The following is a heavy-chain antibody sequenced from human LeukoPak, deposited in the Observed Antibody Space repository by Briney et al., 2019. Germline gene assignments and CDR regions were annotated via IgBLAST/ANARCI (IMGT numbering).Heavy chain of an antibody. V-gene: IGHV1-46*01. D-gene: IGHD3-16*02. J-gene: IGHJ4*02. CDR3: ARGFMITVGGVIVMSYFDY. CDR2: INPSDGST. Sequence: ASVKVSCKASGYTFTSYYMHWVRQAPGQGLEWMGIINPSDGSTSYAQKFQGRVTMTRDTSTSTVYMELSSLRSEDTAVYYCARGFMITVGGVIVMSYFDYWGQGTLVTVSS. CDR1: GYTFTSYY.